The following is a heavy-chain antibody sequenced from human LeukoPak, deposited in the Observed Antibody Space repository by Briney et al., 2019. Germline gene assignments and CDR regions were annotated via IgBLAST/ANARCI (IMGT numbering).Heavy chain of an antibody. V-gene: IGHV3-43*02. CDR3: AKDWTPGY. CDR2: ISGDGGST. CDR1: GFTFDDYA. D-gene: IGHD3/OR15-3a*01. J-gene: IGHJ4*02. Sequence: GGSLRLSCAASGFTFDDYAMHWVRQAPGKGLEWGSLISGDGGSTYYADSVKGRFTISRDNSKNSLYLQMNSLRTEDTALYYWAKDWTPGYWGQGTLVTVSS.